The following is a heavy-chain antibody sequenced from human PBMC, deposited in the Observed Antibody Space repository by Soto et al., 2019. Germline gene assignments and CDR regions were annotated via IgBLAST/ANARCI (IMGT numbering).Heavy chain of an antibody. CDR2: ISGSGGRT. D-gene: IGHD3-22*01. Sequence: GGSLRLSCVASGFPFSGYAMSWVRQTPGKGLEWVSGISGSGGRTYYADSVKGRFTISRDISKNTRYLQMSRLRPDDTAVYYCAGRGRSDSSRYLFYWGQGTLVNVSS. V-gene: IGHV3-23*01. CDR3: AGRGRSDSSRYLFY. J-gene: IGHJ4*02. CDR1: GFPFSGYA.